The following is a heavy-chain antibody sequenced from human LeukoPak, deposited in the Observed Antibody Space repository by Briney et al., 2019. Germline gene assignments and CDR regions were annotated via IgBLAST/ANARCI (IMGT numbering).Heavy chain of an antibody. CDR1: GYTFTSYG. CDR2: ISAYNGNT. CDR3: ARGSGSYLRHDAFDI. D-gene: IGHD1-26*01. J-gene: IGHJ3*02. Sequence: ASVKVSCKASGYTFTSYGISWVRQAPGQGLEWMGWISAYNGNTNYAQKLQGRVTMTTDTSTSTAYMELRSLRSDDTAMYYCARGSGSYLRHDAFDIWGQGTMVTVSS. V-gene: IGHV1-18*01.